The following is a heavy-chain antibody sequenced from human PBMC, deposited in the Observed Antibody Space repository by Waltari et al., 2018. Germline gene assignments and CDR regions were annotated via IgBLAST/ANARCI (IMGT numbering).Heavy chain of an antibody. CDR1: GYTFTGYY. J-gene: IGHJ4*02. CDR2: INPNSGGT. Sequence: QVQLVQSGAEVKKPGASVTVSCKASGYTFTGYYMHWVRQAPGQGLEWMGRINPNSGGTNYAQKFQGRVTMTRDTSISTAYMELSRLRSDDTAVYYCARDLGLAARPDDYWGQGTLVTVSS. CDR3: ARDLGLAARPDDY. D-gene: IGHD6-6*01. V-gene: IGHV1-2*06.